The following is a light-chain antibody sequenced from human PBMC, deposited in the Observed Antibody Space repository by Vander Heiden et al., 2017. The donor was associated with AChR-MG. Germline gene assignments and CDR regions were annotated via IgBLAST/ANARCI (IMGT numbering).Light chain of an antibody. J-gene: IGLJ1*01. CDR3: QVWESSSDHNYV. CDR2: DDS. V-gene: IGLV3-21*02. CDR1: HMGSKS. Sequence: SYVLTQPPSVSVAPRQAARIPRGGNHMGSKSLHRYQQKPTPAPRTVESDDSDRPSGIPERFSGSNSGNTATLTISTVEAGDEADYYCQVWESSSDHNYVFGTGTKVTVL.